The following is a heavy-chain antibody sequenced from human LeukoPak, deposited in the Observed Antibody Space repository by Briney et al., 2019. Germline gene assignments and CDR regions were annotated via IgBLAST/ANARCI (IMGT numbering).Heavy chain of an antibody. V-gene: IGHV5-51*01. CDR2: ISPSDSDT. J-gene: IGHJ4*02. Sequence: GESLKISCKGTGYSFTNFWIGWVRQPPGKGLEYLGVISPSDSDTRYNPSFEGQVSISADKSLTSAYLQWNTLKASDTAIYFCARRTEGAGGGWFSDHWGQGTLVTVSS. CDR3: ARRTEGAGGGWFSDH. D-gene: IGHD2-21*01. CDR1: GYSFTNFW.